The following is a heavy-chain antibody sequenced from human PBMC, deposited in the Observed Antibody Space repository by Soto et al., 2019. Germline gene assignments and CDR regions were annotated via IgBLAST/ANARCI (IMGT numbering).Heavy chain of an antibody. J-gene: IGHJ4*02. V-gene: IGHV4-59*01. CDR3: ARDRGGGIEPLDY. D-gene: IGHD6-13*01. CDR1: GASISTYY. CDR2: IYYSGST. Sequence: PSETLSLTCTVSGASISTYYWSWIRQPPGKGLEWIGSIYYSGSTDYNPSLKSRVTISIDTSKNQFSLKLSSVTAADTAVYYCARDRGGGIEPLDYWGQGALVTVSS.